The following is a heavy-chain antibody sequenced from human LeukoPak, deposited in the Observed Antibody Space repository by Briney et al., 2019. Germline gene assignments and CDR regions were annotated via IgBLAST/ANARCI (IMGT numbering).Heavy chain of an antibody. CDR3: ARLGFCSGGSCPYYLYYMDV. CDR2: IWDDGSNK. Sequence: GGSLRLSCAASGFTFSSYGMHWVRQAPGKGLEWVALIWDDGSNKYYADSVKGRFTISRDTSKNTLYLQMNSLRAEDTAVYYCARLGFCSGGSCPYYLYYMDVWGKGTTVTVSS. V-gene: IGHV3-33*01. J-gene: IGHJ6*03. D-gene: IGHD2-15*01. CDR1: GFTFSSYG.